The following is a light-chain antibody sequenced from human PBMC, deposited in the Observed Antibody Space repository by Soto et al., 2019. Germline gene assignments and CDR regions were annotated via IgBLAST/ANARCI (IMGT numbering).Light chain of an antibody. Sequence: EIVLTQSPGTLSLSPGERATLSCRASQSVGSSHLAWYQQKPGQAPRLLIYGASNRASGIPDRFSASGSGTDFTLTISRLEPEDFAVYYCQQYGGSPGTFGQGTKVEIK. J-gene: IGKJ1*01. CDR2: GAS. CDR3: QQYGGSPGT. CDR1: QSVGSSH. V-gene: IGKV3-20*01.